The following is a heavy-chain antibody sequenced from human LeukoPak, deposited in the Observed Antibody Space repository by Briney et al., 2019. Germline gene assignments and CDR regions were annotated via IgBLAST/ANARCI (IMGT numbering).Heavy chain of an antibody. CDR1: GGSISSHY. V-gene: IGHV4-59*11. Sequence: PSETLSLTCTVSGGSISSHYWSWIRQPPGKGLEWIGYIYYSGSTNYNPSLKSRVTISVDTSKNQFSLKLSSVTAADTAVYYCAAHQLYCSSTSCYFDPWGQGTLVTVSS. D-gene: IGHD2-2*01. CDR3: AAHQLYCSSTSCYFDP. J-gene: IGHJ5*02. CDR2: IYYSGST.